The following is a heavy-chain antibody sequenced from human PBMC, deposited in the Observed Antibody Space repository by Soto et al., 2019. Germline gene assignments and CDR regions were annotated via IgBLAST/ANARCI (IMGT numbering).Heavy chain of an antibody. D-gene: IGHD6-6*01. J-gene: IGHJ6*02. CDR3: AKDLGLLVYYCYGMDV. CDR1: GFTFSSYG. V-gene: IGHV3-30*18. Sequence: GALRLSCAASGFTFSSYGMHWVRQAPGKGLEWVAVISYDGSNKYYADSVKGRFTISRDNSKNTLYLHMNSLRAEDTAVYYCAKDLGLLVYYCYGMDVWG. CDR2: ISYDGSNK.